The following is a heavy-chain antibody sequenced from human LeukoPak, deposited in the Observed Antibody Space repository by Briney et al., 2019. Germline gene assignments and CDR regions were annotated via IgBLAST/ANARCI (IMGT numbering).Heavy chain of an antibody. CDR2: ISTSSSYI. CDR3: ARGGGYCSGGSCPTPDY. CDR1: GFTFSSYS. V-gene: IGHV3-21*01. J-gene: IGHJ4*02. D-gene: IGHD2-15*01. Sequence: GGSLTLSCAASGFTFSSYSMNWVRQAPGKGMGWVSSISTSSSYINYADSVKGRFIIARDNANNSLYLQMSLMRAEYTAVYYCARGGGYCSGGSCPTPDYWGQGTLVTVSS.